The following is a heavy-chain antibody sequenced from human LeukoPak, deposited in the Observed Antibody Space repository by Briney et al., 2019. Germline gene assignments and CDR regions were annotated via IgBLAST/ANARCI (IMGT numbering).Heavy chain of an antibody. CDR2: IYSGGST. D-gene: IGHD6-19*01. CDR1: GFTVSSNY. Sequence: PGGSLRLSCAASGFTVSSNYMSWVRQAPGKGLEWVSVIYSGGSTYYADSVKGRFTISRDNSKNTLYLQMNSLRAEDTAVYYCARDRARLALDYWGQGALVTVSS. CDR3: ARDRARLALDY. J-gene: IGHJ4*02. V-gene: IGHV3-66*01.